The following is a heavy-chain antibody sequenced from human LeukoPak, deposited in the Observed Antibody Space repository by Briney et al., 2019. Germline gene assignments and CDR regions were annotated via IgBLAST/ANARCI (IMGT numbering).Heavy chain of an antibody. V-gene: IGHV2-70*04. D-gene: IGHD3-22*01. CDR3: ARMEPTYYYDSSGIHFDY. CDR2: IDWDDDK. CDR1: GFSLSTSGMR. J-gene: IGHJ4*02. Sequence: SGPTLVNPTQTLTLTCTFSGFSLSTSGMRVSWIRQPPGKALEWLARIDWDDDKFYSTSLKTRLTISKDTSKNQVVFTMTNMDPVDTATYYCARMEPTYYYDSSGIHFDYWGQGTLVTVSS.